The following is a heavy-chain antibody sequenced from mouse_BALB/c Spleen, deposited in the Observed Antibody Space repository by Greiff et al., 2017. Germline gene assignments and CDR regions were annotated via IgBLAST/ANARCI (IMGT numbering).Heavy chain of an antibody. J-gene: IGHJ2*01. V-gene: IGHV14-4*02. CDR3: NFYYYGSTYFDY. CDR2: IDPENGDT. CDR1: GFNIKDYY. D-gene: IGHD1-1*01. Sequence: VQLQQSGAELVRSGASVKLSCTASGFNIKDYYMHWVKQRPEQGLEWIGWIDPENGDTEYAPKFQGKATMTADTSSNTAYLQLSSLTSEDTAVYYCNFYYYGSTYFDYWGQGTTLTVSS.